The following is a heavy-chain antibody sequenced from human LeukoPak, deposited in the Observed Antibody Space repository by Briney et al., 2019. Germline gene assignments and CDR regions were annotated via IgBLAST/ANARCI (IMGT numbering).Heavy chain of an antibody. V-gene: IGHV3-23*01. J-gene: IGHJ6*02. CDR1: GFTFSSYG. CDR2: ISGSGGST. D-gene: IGHD3-3*01. CDR3: AKDNPIFGVVISYGMDV. Sequence: PGRSLRLSCAASGFTFSSYGMHWVRQAPGKGLEWVSAISGSGGSTYYADSVKGRFTISRDNSKNTLYLQMNSLRAEDTAVYYCAKDNPIFGVVISYGMDVWGQGTTVTVSS.